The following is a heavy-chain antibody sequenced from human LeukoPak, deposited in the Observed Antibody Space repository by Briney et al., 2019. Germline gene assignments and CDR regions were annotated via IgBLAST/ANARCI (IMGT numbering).Heavy chain of an antibody. CDR2: IKEDGSEI. CDR1: AFTFSNYW. Sequence: PGGSLRLSCAASAFTFSNYWMSWVRQAPGKGLEWVANIKEDGSEINYVDSVKGRFTISRDNAKNSLYLQMNSLRVDYTAVYYCARDRGYSTFDYWGQGTLVTVSS. D-gene: IGHD4-23*01. V-gene: IGHV3-7*01. CDR3: ARDRGYSTFDY. J-gene: IGHJ4*02.